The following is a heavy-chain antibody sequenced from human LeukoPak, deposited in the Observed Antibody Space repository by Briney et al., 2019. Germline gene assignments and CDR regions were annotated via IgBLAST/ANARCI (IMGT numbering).Heavy chain of an antibody. D-gene: IGHD6-25*01. Sequence: GGSLRLSCAASGFTFSDYYMSWIRQAPGKGLEWLAYISNSGDTRKYADSVTGRFTISRDNAKNSVFLQMNSLRAEDSGVYYCARAGSFDYWGQGTLVTVSS. CDR1: GFTFSDYY. CDR2: ISNSGDTR. J-gene: IGHJ4*02. V-gene: IGHV3-11*01. CDR3: ARAGSFDY.